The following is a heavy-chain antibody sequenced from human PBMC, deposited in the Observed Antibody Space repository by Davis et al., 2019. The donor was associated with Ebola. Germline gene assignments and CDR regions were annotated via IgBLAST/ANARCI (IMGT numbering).Heavy chain of an antibody. Sequence: PSETLSLTCTVSGGSISSSSYYWGWIRQPPGKGLEWIGSIYYSGSTYYNPSLKSRVTISVDTSKNQFSLKLSSVTAADTAVYYCARHESFYDPFDYWGQGTLVTVSS. CDR3: ARHESFYDPFDY. CDR1: GGSISSSSYY. J-gene: IGHJ4*02. V-gene: IGHV4-39*01. CDR2: IYYSGST. D-gene: IGHD3-3*01.